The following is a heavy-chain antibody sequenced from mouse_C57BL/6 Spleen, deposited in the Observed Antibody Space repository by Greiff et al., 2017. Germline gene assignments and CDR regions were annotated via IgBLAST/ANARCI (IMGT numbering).Heavy chain of an antibody. Sequence: QVQLKESGAELVRPGTSVKVSCKASGYAFTNYLIEWVKQRPGQGLEWIGVINPGSGGTNYNEKFKGKATLTADKSSSTAYMQLSSLTSEDSAVYFCARGGYGSRWYFDVGGTGTTVTVSS. D-gene: IGHD1-1*01. J-gene: IGHJ1*03. CDR1: GYAFTNYL. CDR2: INPGSGGT. CDR3: ARGGYGSRWYFDV. V-gene: IGHV1-54*01.